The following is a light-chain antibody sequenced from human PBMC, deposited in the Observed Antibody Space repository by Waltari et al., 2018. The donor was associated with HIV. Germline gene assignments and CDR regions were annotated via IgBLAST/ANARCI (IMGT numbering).Light chain of an antibody. Sequence: DIQMTQSPSSLSASVGDRVTITCRASQNILTSLNWYHHEPGKAPRLLIYAASNLQSGVPSRCSGSGSGTDFTLTISGLHPEDFGTYYCQQSYNAPRSFGQGTKVEIK. CDR1: QNILTS. J-gene: IGKJ1*01. V-gene: IGKV1-39*01. CDR2: AAS. CDR3: QQSYNAPRS.